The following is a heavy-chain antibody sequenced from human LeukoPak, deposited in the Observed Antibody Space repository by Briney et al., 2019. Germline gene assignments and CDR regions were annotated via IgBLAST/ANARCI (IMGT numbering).Heavy chain of an antibody. V-gene: IGHV3-23*01. CDR1: RFTFSSYA. Sequence: AGSLRLSCAAYRFTFSSYAMSWVRQAQGKGLEWVSAISGSGGSTDYADSVKGPFTMSRDNSKNTLYLQMNSLRAEDTAVYYCAIYVEGYWGQGTLVTVSS. CDR2: ISGSGGST. CDR3: AIYVEGY. J-gene: IGHJ4*02. D-gene: IGHD3-16*01.